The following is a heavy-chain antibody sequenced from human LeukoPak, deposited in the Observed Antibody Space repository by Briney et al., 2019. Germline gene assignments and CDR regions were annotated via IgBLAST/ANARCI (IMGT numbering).Heavy chain of an antibody. J-gene: IGHJ6*03. CDR3: ARTTGSFYFYYYMDV. CDR1: GYSISSGYY. V-gene: IGHV4-38-2*02. D-gene: IGHD3-10*01. CDR2: IYYTGST. Sequence: PSETLSLTCTVSGYSISSGYYWGWIRQPPGKGLEWIGSIYYTGSTYYNPSLKSRVTISVDTSKNQFSLRLSSVTAADTAVYYCARTTGSFYFYYYMDVWGKGTTVTVSS.